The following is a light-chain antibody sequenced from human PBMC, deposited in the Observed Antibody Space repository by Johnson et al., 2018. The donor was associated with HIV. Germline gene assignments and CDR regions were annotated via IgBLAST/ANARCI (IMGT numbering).Light chain of an antibody. CDR1: TSNIGNNY. J-gene: IGLJ1*01. CDR3: GTWDSSLSVGV. V-gene: IGLV1-51*01. Sequence: HSVLTQPPSVSAAPGQKVTISCSGSTSNIGNNYVSWYQQLPETAPKLLIYDNNKRPSGIPDRFSGSKSGTSATLGITGLQTGDEADYYCGTWDSSLSVGVFGTGTKVTVL. CDR2: DNN.